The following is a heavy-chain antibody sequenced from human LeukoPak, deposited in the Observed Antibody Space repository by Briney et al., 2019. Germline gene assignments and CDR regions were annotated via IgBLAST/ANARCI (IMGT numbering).Heavy chain of an antibody. CDR3: ARQRTFDFWGDSSGYYFDY. J-gene: IGHJ4*02. Sequence: GESLKISCKGSGYSFTSYWIAWVRQMPGKGLEWMGIIYPGDSNTRYSPSFQGQVTISADKSINTAYLQWSSLKDSDTAMYYCARQRTFDFWGDSSGYYFDYWGQGTLVTVSS. CDR2: IYPGDSNT. V-gene: IGHV5-51*01. D-gene: IGHD3-3*01. CDR1: GYSFTSYW.